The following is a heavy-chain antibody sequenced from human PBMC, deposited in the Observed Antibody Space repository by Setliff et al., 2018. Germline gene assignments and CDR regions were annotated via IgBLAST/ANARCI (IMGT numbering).Heavy chain of an antibody. D-gene: IGHD1-26*01. J-gene: IGHJ5*02. Sequence: GASVKVSCKASGNRFTDYNLHWVRQAPGQGLEWMGWINPDSGDTHSAQKFQGRVTMTGDTSINTAYMELGSLTSDDTAFYYCVRSGKFGMRFWFDQWGQGTLVTVSS. CDR1: GNRFTDYN. V-gene: IGHV1-2*02. CDR3: VRSGKFGMRFWFDQ. CDR2: INPDSGDT.